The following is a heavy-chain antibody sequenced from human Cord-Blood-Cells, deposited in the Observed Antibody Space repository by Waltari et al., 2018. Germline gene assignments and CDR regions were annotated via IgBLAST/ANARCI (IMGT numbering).Heavy chain of an antibody. V-gene: IGHV3-74*01. D-gene: IGHD6-13*01. CDR2: INIDGSGT. CDR1: GFTFSSYW. CDR3: ARDRSSWYDY. Sequence: EVQLVESGGGLVQPGGSLRLSCAASGFTFSSYWMNWVRQAPGKGLVWVSRINIDGSGTSYADSVKGRFTSSRDNAKNTLYLQMNSLRAEDTAVYYCARDRSSWYDYWGQGTLVTVSS. J-gene: IGHJ4*02.